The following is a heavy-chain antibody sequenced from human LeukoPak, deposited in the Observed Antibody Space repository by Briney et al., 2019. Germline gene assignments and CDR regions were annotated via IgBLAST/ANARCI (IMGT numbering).Heavy chain of an antibody. CDR1: GYSFTSYW. V-gene: IGHV5-51*01. CDR2: IYPDDSDT. CDR3: ARLVGRGSFIDF. Sequence: GESLKISCKGSGYSFTSYWIGWVRQMPGKGLEWMGIIYPDDSDTRYSPSFQGQVAISADTSINTAYLQWSTLKASDTALYYCARLVGRGSFIDFWGQGTLVTVSS. D-gene: IGHD1-26*01. J-gene: IGHJ4*02.